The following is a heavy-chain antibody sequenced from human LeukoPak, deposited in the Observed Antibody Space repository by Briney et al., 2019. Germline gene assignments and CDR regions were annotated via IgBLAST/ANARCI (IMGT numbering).Heavy chain of an antibody. Sequence: PGGSLRLSCAASGFTFSSYEMNWVRQAPGKGLEWVSYISSSGSTIYYADSVKGRFTISRENAKNSLYLQMNSLRAEDTAVYYCARESPTESWFGESDYWGQGTLVTVSS. D-gene: IGHD3-10*01. J-gene: IGHJ4*02. CDR1: GFTFSSYE. CDR3: ARESPTESWFGESDY. CDR2: ISSSGSTI. V-gene: IGHV3-48*03.